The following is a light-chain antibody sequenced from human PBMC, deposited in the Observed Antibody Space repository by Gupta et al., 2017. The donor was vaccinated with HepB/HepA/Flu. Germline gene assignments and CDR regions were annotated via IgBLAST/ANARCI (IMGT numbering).Light chain of an antibody. CDR3: CSYADTAGPHAM. CDR1: NSDMGGHNY. Sequence: QSALPQPRSVSGSPGQSVTISCIGTNSDMGGHNYGSWYQQHPGKVPNLISYDVTKRPSGVPDRFSGSKSGSTASLTISGLQAEDEGDYYCCSYADTAGPHAMFGGGTTLTVL. J-gene: IGLJ3*02. V-gene: IGLV2-11*01. CDR2: DVT.